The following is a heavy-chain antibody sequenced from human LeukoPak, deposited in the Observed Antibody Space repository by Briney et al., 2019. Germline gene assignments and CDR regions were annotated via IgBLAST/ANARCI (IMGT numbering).Heavy chain of an antibody. Sequence: GGSLRLSCAASGFTFSSYGMSWVRQAPGKGLEWVSAICGSGGRTYYADSVKGRFNISRENSKNTLYRQMNSLRAEDTAVYYCATTGYSSRNYWGQGTLVTGSS. V-gene: IGHV3-23*01. CDR1: GFTFSSYG. J-gene: IGHJ4*02. CDR3: ATTGYSSRNY. CDR2: ICGSGGRT. D-gene: IGHD6-13*01.